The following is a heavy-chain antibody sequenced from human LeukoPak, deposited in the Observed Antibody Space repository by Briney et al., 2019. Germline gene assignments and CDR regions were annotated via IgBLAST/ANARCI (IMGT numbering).Heavy chain of an antibody. CDR3: ARAGEENYYYYMDV. CDR1: GGSISSSSYY. CDR2: IYYSGST. D-gene: IGHD3-16*01. Sequence: SETLSLTCTVSGGSISSSSYYWGWIRQPPGKGLEWLGSIYYSGSTYYNPSLKSRVTISVDTSKNQFSLKLSSVTAADTAVYYCARAGEENYYYYMDVWGKGTTVTVSS. V-gene: IGHV4-39*07. J-gene: IGHJ6*03.